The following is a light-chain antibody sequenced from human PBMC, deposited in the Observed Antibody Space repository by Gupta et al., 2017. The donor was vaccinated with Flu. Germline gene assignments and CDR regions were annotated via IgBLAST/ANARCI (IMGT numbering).Light chain of an antibody. CDR3: AAWDASLSAVV. CDR1: SSNIGSSC. Sequence: ISCSGGSSNIGSSCVYWYQQQLPGTAPKLLIYRNEQRPSWVPDRFSASKSGTSASPAISGVRSEDEADYYCAAWDASLSAVVFGGGTKLTVL. V-gene: IGLV1-47*01. J-gene: IGLJ2*01. CDR2: RNE.